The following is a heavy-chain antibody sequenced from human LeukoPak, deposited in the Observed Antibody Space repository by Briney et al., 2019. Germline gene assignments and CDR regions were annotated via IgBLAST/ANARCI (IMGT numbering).Heavy chain of an antibody. V-gene: IGHV4-30-2*01. D-gene: IGHD6-6*01. J-gene: IGHJ4*02. Sequence: SETLSLTCAVSGGSISSGGYSWSWIRQPPGKGLEWIGYIYHSGSTYYNPSLKSRVTISVDRSKNQFSLKLSSVTAADTAVYYCASHMYSSSPFFDYWGQGTLVTVSS. CDR1: GGSISSGGYS. CDR3: ASHMYSSSPFFDY. CDR2: IYHSGST.